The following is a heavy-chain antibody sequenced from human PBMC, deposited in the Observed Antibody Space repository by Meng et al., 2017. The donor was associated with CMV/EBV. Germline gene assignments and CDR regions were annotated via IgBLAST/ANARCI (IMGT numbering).Heavy chain of an antibody. Sequence: VQLVGSRGGLVQPGGSLRLSCTVSGFTLRSYWMHWVRQAPGKGLEWVSLIHVDGRGISYADSVKGRFTISKDDARNSLHLQMNSLRVEDTAVYYCARGLEENLGWEMGYWGQGTLVTVSS. CDR3: ARGLEENLGWEMGY. D-gene: IGHD1-14*01. CDR1: GFTLRSYW. CDR2: IHVDGRGI. V-gene: IGHV3-74*01. J-gene: IGHJ4*02.